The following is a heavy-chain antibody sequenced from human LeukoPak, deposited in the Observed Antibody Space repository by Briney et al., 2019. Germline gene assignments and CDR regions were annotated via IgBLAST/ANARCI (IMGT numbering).Heavy chain of an antibody. D-gene: IGHD6-6*01. CDR2: TYYTSKWTG. J-gene: IGHJ5*02. CDR1: GDDVSSDSSS. V-gene: IGHV6-1*01. CDR3: VRRARWSSYFDP. Sequence: SQTLSLTCDISGDDVSSDSSSWHWIRQSPSRGLEWLGRTYYTSKWTGDSALSVRSRIAIAPDTSKNQFTLQLNSVTVEDTAVYYYVRRARWSSYFDPWGQGILVVVSS.